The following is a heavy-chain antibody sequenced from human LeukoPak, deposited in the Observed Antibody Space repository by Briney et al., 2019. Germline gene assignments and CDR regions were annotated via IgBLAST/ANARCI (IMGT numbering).Heavy chain of an antibody. CDR1: GFTFSDYY. D-gene: IGHD5-12*01. CDR2: ISSSSSYT. J-gene: IGHJ4*02. V-gene: IGHV3-11*06. CDR3: ARGIEATRRSAGTCNYFDY. Sequence: PGGSLRLSCAASGFTFSDYYMSWIRQAPGKGLECVSYISSSSSYTNNADSVKGRFTISRDNAKNSLFLQMNSLRADDTAVYYCARGIEATRRSAGTCNYFDYWGQGILVTVSS.